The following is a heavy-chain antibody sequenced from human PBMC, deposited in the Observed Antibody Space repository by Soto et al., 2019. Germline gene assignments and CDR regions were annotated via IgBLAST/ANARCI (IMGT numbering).Heavy chain of an antibody. CDR3: ARGGAFYDILTGYYNRPLDY. CDR1: GFTFSSYA. J-gene: IGHJ4*02. D-gene: IGHD3-9*01. V-gene: IGHV3-23*01. Sequence: PGGSLRLSCAASGFTFSSYAMSWVRQAPGKGLECVSTISGSGGTTYYADSVKGRFTISRDNSKNTLYLQMNSLRAEDTAVYYCARGGAFYDILTGYYNRPLDYWGQGTLVTVSS. CDR2: ISGSGGTT.